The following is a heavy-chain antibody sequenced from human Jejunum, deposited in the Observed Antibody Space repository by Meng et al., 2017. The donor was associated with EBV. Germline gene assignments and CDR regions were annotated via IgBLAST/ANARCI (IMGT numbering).Heavy chain of an antibody. CDR1: GGSISSSSYH. V-gene: IGHV4-39*01. Sequence: QLQLHESGPGLVQPSETLSLTCTVSGGSISSSSYHWGWIRQPPGKGLEWIGSIYYSGSTYYNPSLKSRVTISVDTSKNQFSLKLSSVTAADTAVYYCARRGGEGWFDPWGQGTLVTVSS. CDR2: IYYSGST. D-gene: IGHD3-10*01. J-gene: IGHJ5*02. CDR3: ARRGGEGWFDP.